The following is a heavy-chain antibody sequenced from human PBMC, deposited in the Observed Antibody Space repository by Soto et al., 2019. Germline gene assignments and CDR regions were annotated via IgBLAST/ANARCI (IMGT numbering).Heavy chain of an antibody. CDR1: GFTFSSYG. CDR3: ARDGPREPYYYMDV. J-gene: IGHJ6*03. V-gene: IGHV3-33*01. Sequence: QVQLVESGGGVVQPGRSLRLSCAASGFTFSSYGMHWVRQAPGKGLEWVAVIWYDGSNKYYADSVKGRFTISRDNSKNTLDLQMNSLRAEDTAVYYCARDGPREPYYYMDVWGKGTTVTVSS. CDR2: IWYDGSNK.